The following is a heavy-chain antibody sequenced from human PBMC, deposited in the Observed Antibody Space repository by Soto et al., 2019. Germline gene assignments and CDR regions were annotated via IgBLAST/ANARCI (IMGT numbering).Heavy chain of an antibody. Sequence: GGSLRLSCAASGFVFRDYGMHWVRQAPGKGLEWVAVTTYDGTYKNYPDSTKGRFTISRDNSKNILFLQMNSLRSEDMAMYYCVKVVDGNPQRPYEMWGLGTMVTVSS. CDR1: GFVFRDYG. CDR2: TTYDGTYK. V-gene: IGHV3-30*13. J-gene: IGHJ3*02. CDR3: VKVVDGNPQRPYEM.